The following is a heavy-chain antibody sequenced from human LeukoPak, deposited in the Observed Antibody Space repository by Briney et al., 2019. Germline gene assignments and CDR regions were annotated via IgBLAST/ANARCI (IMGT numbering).Heavy chain of an antibody. V-gene: IGHV1-46*01. CDR2: INPSGGST. J-gene: IGHJ4*02. CDR3: ASSSSGWYFTPFDY. D-gene: IGHD6-19*01. Sequence: IINPSGGSTSYAQKFQGRVTMTRDTSTSTVYMELSSLRSEDTAVYYCASSSSGWYFTPFDYWGQGTLVTVSS.